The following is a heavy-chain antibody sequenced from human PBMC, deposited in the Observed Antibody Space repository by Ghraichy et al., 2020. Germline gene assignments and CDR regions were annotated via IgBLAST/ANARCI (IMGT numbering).Heavy chain of an antibody. CDR2: ISGSADRT. Sequence: GGSLRLSCAASGFTFDNYAMSWVRQAPGKGLEWVSAISGSADRTYYADSLKGRFTISRDNSKNTLYLQMNSRRVEDTAVYYCAKVLNTVRSTIPEFDYWGQGTLVTVSS. V-gene: IGHV3-23*01. J-gene: IGHJ4*02. D-gene: IGHD5/OR15-5a*01. CDR3: AKVLNTVRSTIPEFDY. CDR1: GFTFDNYA.